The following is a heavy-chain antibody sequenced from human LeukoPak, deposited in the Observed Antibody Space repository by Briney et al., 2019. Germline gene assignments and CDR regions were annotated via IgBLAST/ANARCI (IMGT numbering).Heavy chain of an antibody. D-gene: IGHD2-15*01. V-gene: IGHV4-4*07. J-gene: IGHJ5*02. CDR2: IYTSGTT. Sequence: PSETLSLTCTVSGCSISSYYWSWIRQPAGRGLEWLGRIYTSGTTNYNPSLTSRVTMSVDTSKNQFSLNLNSVTAADTAVYYCARSYCSGGTCLTWFDPWGLGTLVTVSS. CDR3: ARSYCSGGTCLTWFDP. CDR1: GCSISSYY.